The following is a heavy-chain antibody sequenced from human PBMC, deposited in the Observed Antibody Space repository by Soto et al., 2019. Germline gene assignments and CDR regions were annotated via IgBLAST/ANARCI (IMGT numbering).Heavy chain of an antibody. CDR1: GFTFSSYG. D-gene: IGHD6-19*01. J-gene: IGHJ4*02. Sequence: QVQLVESGGGVVQPGRSLRLSCAASGFTFSSYGMHWVRQAPGKGLEWVAVISYDGSNKYYADSVKGRFTISRDNSKNTLYLQMNSLRAEDTAVYYCAKDERRYSSGWYYFDYWGQGTLVTVSS. V-gene: IGHV3-30*18. CDR3: AKDERRYSSGWYYFDY. CDR2: ISYDGSNK.